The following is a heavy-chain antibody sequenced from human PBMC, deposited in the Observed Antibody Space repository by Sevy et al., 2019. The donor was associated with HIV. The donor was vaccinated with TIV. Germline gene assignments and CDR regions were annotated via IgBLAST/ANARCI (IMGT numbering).Heavy chain of an antibody. CDR3: ARDGGLGYCTGGSCNRYYYYYGLDV. D-gene: IGHD2-15*01. J-gene: IGHJ6*02. CDR2: ISYDGSSK. V-gene: IGHV3-30-3*01. Sequence: GGSLRLSCAASGFTFSSFAMHWVRQAPGKGLEWVAVISYDGSSKYYPDSVKGRFTISRDNAENSLYLQMNSLRVEDTAVYYCARDGGLGYCTGGSCNRYYYYYGLDVWGQGTTVTVSS. CDR1: GFTFSSFA.